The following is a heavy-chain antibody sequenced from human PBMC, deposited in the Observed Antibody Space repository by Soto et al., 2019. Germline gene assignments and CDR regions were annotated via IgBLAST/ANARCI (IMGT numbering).Heavy chain of an antibody. J-gene: IGHJ4*02. Sequence: QLLESGGGLVQPGGSLRLSCAASGFTFSSYAMNWVRQAPGKGLEWVSTIDYTGGYSYYADSVKGRFTISRDNSQKTLDLQMNSLRAEDPAIYYCAKVPPPPYCSSVSCPFDYWGQGTLVTVSS. CDR3: AKVPPPPYCSSVSCPFDY. V-gene: IGHV3-23*01. CDR2: IDYTGGYS. CDR1: GFTFSSYA. D-gene: IGHD2-2*01.